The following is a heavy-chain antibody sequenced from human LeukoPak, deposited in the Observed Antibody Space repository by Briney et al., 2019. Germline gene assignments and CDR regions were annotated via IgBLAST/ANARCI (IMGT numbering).Heavy chain of an antibody. CDR2: IIPIFGTA. CDR3: ARVAAMGPFDY. CDR1: GGTFSSYA. V-gene: IGHV1-69*13. D-gene: IGHD5-18*01. J-gene: IGHJ4*02. Sequence: SVRVSCKASGGTFSSYAISWVRQAPGQGLEWMGGIIPIFGTANYAQKFQGRVPIPADQSTSTASMELSSLRSEDTAVYYCARVAAMGPFDYWGQGTLVTVSS.